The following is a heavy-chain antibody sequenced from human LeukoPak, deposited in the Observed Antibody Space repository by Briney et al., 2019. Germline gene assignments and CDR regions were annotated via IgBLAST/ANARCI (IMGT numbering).Heavy chain of an antibody. Sequence: GGSLRLSCAASGFTFSSYSMNWVRQAPGKGLEWVSSISSSGSYIYYADSLKGRFTTSRDNAENSLYLQMNSLRAEDTAVYFCARDRATPGWGNWYFDLWGRGTLVTVSS. V-gene: IGHV3-21*01. D-gene: IGHD6-19*01. CDR3: ARDRATPGWGNWYFDL. J-gene: IGHJ2*01. CDR1: GFTFSSYS. CDR2: ISSSGSYI.